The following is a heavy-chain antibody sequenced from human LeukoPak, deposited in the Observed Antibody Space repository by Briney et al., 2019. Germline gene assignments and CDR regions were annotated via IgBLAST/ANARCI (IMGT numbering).Heavy chain of an antibody. D-gene: IGHD3-10*01. CDR1: GYTLTELS. Sequence: ASVKVSCKASGYTLTELSMHWVRQAPGKGLEWMGGFDPEDGETIYAQKFQGRVTMTEDTSTDTAYMELSSLRSEDTAVYYCATGITMVRGVFDYWGQGTLVTVSS. V-gene: IGHV1-24*01. CDR3: ATGITMVRGVFDY. CDR2: FDPEDGET. J-gene: IGHJ4*02.